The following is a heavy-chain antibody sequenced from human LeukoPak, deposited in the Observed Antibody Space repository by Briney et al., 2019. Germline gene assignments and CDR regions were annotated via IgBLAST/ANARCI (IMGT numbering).Heavy chain of an antibody. CDR1: GGSISSYY. V-gene: IGHV4-4*09. Sequence: SETLSLTCTVSGGSISSYYWSWIRQPPGKGLEWIGYIYTSGSTNYNPSLKSRVTISVDTSKNQFSLKLSSVTAADTAVYYCADLTIFTWFDPWGQGTLVTVSS. CDR3: ADLTIFTWFDP. J-gene: IGHJ5*02. D-gene: IGHD3-3*01. CDR2: IYTSGST.